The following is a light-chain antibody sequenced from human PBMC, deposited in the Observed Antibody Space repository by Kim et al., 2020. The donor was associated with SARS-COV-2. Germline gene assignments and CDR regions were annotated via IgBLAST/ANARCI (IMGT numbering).Light chain of an antibody. CDR1: SLRSYY. CDR2: GKN. Sequence: SSELTQDPAVSVALGQTVRITCQGDSLRSYYATWYQQKPGQAPIVVIYGKNNRPSGIPDRFSGSSSGDTASLTITGTQAGDEADYYCNSRGSNDNVLFGG. V-gene: IGLV3-19*01. J-gene: IGLJ2*01. CDR3: NSRGSNDNVL.